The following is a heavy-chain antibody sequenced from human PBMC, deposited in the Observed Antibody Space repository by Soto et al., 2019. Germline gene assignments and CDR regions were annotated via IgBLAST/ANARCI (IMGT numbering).Heavy chain of an antibody. V-gene: IGHV4-39*01. CDR1: GGSISSSSYY. CDR3: ARLGDYCSSTSCYPDWFDP. J-gene: IGHJ5*02. CDR2: IYYSGST. Sequence: QLQLQESGPGLVKPSETLSLTCTVSGGSISSSSYYWGWIRQPPGKGLEWIGSIYYSGSTYYNPSLKSRPTISVDTYKNQFSLKLSSVTAADTAVYYCARLGDYCSSTSCYPDWFDPWGQGTLVTVSS. D-gene: IGHD2-2*01.